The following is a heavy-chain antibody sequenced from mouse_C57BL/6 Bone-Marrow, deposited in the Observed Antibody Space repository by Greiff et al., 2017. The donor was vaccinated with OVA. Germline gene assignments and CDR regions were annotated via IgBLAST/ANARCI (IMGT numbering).Heavy chain of an antibody. D-gene: IGHD1-1*01. V-gene: IGHV10-1*01. Sequence: EVHLVESGGGLVQPKGSLKLSCAASGFSFNTYAMNWVRQAPGKGLEWVARIRSKSNNYATYYADSVKDRFTISRDDSESMLYLQMNNLKTEDTAMYYCVRLGSSSDYWGQGTTLTVSS. CDR2: IRSKSNNYAT. CDR1: GFSFNTYA. CDR3: VRLGSSSDY. J-gene: IGHJ2*01.